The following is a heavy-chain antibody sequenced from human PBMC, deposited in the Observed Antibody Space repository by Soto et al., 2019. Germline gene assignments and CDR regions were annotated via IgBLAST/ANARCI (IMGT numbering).Heavy chain of an antibody. Sequence: SETLSLTCTVSGGSISSSSYYWGWIRQPPGKGLEWIGSIYYSGSTYYNPSLKSRVTISVDTSKNQFSLKLSSVTAADTAVYYCARTAVVVITEYFDYWGQGTLVTVSS. CDR1: GGSISSSSYY. CDR3: ARTAVVVITEYFDY. J-gene: IGHJ4*02. D-gene: IGHD3-22*01. CDR2: IYYSGST. V-gene: IGHV4-39*01.